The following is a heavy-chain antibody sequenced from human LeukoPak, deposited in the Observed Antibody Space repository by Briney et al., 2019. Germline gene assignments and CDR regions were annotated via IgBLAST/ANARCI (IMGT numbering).Heavy chain of an antibody. J-gene: IGHJ4*02. CDR3: AGMQYSSSWAAFDY. Sequence: GGSLRLSCAASGFTFSRYSMNWVRQAPGKGLEWVSSISSSSSYIYYADSVKGRFTISRDNAKNSLYLQMNSLRAEDTAVYYCAGMQYSSSWAAFDYWGQGTLVTVSS. V-gene: IGHV3-21*01. D-gene: IGHD6-13*01. CDR1: GFTFSRYS. CDR2: ISSSSSYI.